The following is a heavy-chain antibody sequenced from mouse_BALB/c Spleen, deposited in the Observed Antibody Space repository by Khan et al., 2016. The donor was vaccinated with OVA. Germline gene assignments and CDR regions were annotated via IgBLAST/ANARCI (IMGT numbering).Heavy chain of an antibody. Sequence: EVELVESGGGLVQPGGSRKLSCAASGFTFSDYGMAWIRQGPGKGPEWITFISSLAYNFYYADTGTGRFTSTREKAMNTLYLEMNSLGSEDTARYYCASGGTGGFSYWGQGTLVTVSA. CDR2: ISSLAYNF. V-gene: IGHV5-15*02. CDR1: GFTFSDYG. D-gene: IGHD3-1*01. J-gene: IGHJ3*01. CDR3: ASGGTGGFSY.